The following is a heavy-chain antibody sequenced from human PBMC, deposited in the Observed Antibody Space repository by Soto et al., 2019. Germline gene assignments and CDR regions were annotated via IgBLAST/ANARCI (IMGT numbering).Heavy chain of an antibody. J-gene: IGHJ4*02. V-gene: IGHV3-7*04. CDR3: VRAISGSFAL. D-gene: IGHD3-9*01. CDR1: GFSFITYW. Sequence: EVQLVESGGGLVQSGGSLRLSCEASGFSFITYWMNWVRQAPGKGLEWLASIKEDGSENKYVDSVKGRFTISRDNARNSLYLQMNSLSEEDTAVYYCVRAISGSFALWGQGTLVIVSS. CDR2: IKEDGSEN.